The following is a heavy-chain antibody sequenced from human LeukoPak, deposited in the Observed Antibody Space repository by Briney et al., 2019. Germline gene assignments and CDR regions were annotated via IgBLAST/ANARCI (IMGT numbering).Heavy chain of an antibody. Sequence: GASVKVSCKASGYIFTGYYVHWVRQAPGQGLEWMGWINPNSGGTNYAQKFQGRVTMTRDTSINAAYMELSRLRSDDTAVYYCARVPLYGDYSGDAFDIWGQGTMVTVSS. CDR3: ARVPLYGDYSGDAFDI. CDR1: GYIFTGYY. CDR2: INPNSGGT. V-gene: IGHV1-2*02. D-gene: IGHD4-17*01. J-gene: IGHJ3*02.